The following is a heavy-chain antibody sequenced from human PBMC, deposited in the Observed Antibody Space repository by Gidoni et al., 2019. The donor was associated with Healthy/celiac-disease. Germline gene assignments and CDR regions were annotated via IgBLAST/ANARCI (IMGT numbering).Heavy chain of an antibody. CDR2: INHSGST. D-gene: IGHD3-10*01. Sequence: SGYYWSWIRQPPGKGLEWIGEINHSGSTNYNPSLKSRVTISVDTSKNQFSLKLSSVTAADTAVYYCARSRGYGSGSYYKYYYYGMDVWGQGTTVTVSS. J-gene: IGHJ6*02. V-gene: IGHV4-34*01. CDR3: ARSRGYGSGSYYKYYYYGMDV. CDR1: SGYY.